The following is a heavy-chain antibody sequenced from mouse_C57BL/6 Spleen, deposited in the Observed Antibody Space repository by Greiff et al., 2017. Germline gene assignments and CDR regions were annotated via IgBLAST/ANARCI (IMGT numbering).Heavy chain of an antibody. J-gene: IGHJ2*01. D-gene: IGHD2-4*01. V-gene: IGHV6-3*01. CDR2: IRLKSDNYAT. CDR3: TRDYGYFDY. Sequence: DVQLQESGGGLVQPGGSMKLSCVASGFTFSNYWMNWVRQSPEKGLEWVAQIRLKSDNYATHYAESVKGRFTISRDDSKSSVYLQMNNLRAEDTGIYYCTRDYGYFDYWGQGTTLTVSS. CDR1: GFTFSNYW.